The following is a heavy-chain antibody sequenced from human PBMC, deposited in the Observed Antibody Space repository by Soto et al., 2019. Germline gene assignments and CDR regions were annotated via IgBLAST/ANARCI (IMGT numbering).Heavy chain of an antibody. CDR3: ARTRITMIVVVIPDAFDI. CDR2: IIPIFGTA. Sequence: SVKVSCEDCGGRLGSYAISWGRQATGQGPEWMGGIIPIFGTANYAQKFQGRVTITADESTSRACMELSRLRGEDTPVYYCARTRITMIVVVIPDAFDIWGQGAMVTVSS. V-gene: IGHV1-69*13. J-gene: IGHJ3*02. D-gene: IGHD3-22*01. CDR1: GGRLGSYA.